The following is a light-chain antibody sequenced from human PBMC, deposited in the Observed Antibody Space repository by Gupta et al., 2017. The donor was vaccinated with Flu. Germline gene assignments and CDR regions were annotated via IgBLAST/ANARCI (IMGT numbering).Light chain of an antibody. CDR3: GTGDSSRSAWV. CDR1: SSNIENNY. J-gene: IGLJ3*02. CDR2: ENN. Sequence: KVTISCSGSSSNIENNYVSWYQQLPGTAPELLIYENNKRPSGIPDRFSGSKSDTSATLGITGLQTGDEADYYCGTGDSSRSAWVFGGGTKLTVL. V-gene: IGLV1-51*02.